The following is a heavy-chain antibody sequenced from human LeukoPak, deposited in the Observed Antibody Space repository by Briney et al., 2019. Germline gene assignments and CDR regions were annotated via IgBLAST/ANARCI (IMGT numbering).Heavy chain of an antibody. CDR3: AREYNYYDSSGWDAFEI. Sequence: SETLSLTCAVSGGSISTYYWNWIRQPPGKGLEWIGYIYYSGSTNYNPSLTGRVTISVDTSKNQFSLKLSSVTAADTAVYYCAREYNYYDSSGWDAFEIWGQGTMVTVSS. D-gene: IGHD3-22*01. V-gene: IGHV4-59*01. J-gene: IGHJ3*02. CDR1: GGSISTYY. CDR2: IYYSGST.